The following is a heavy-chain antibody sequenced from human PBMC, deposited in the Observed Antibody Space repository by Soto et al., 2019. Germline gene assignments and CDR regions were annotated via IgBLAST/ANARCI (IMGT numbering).Heavy chain of an antibody. Sequence: TSETLSLTCAVYGGSFSGYYWSWIRQPPGKGLEWIGEINHSGSTNYNPSLKSQVTISVDTSKNQFSLKLSSVTAADTAVYYCARGPDCNSTSCYSSESLPLRWAYYYYMDVWGKGTTVTVSS. CDR1: GGSFSGYY. D-gene: IGHD2-2*01. CDR2: INHSGST. CDR3: ARGPDCNSTSCYSSESLPLRWAYYYYMDV. V-gene: IGHV4-34*01. J-gene: IGHJ6*03.